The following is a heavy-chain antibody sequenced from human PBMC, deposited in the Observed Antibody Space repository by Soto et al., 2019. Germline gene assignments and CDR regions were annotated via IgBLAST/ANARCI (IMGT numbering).Heavy chain of an antibody. CDR3: AREQPLHLVDSSGVFDY. V-gene: IGHV3-23*03. J-gene: IGHJ4*02. Sequence: GGSLRLSCVASGFSFSDYSMSWVRQAPGKGLEWVSFIDLSGTTTYYRDSVKGRFTISRDNSKNTLYLQMNSLRAEDTAVYYCAREQPLHLVDSSGVFDYWGQGTLVTVSS. CDR1: GFSFSDYS. D-gene: IGHD3-22*01. CDR2: IDLSGTTT.